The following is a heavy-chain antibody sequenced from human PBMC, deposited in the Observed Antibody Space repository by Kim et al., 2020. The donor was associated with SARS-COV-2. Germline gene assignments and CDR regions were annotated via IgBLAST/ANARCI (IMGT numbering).Heavy chain of an antibody. V-gene: IGHV3-21*01. CDR3: ATRPDYTFSVH. J-gene: IGHJ1*01. CDR1: GFTFSSYS. D-gene: IGHD4-4*01. CDR2: ISRSSSHI. Sequence: GGSLRLSCEASGFTFSSYSMNWIRQAPGKGLEWVSSISRSSSHIYYVDSVKGRFTISRDNAKNSLYLQMSSLRAEDTAVYYCATRPDYTFSVHWGQGTLVIVSS.